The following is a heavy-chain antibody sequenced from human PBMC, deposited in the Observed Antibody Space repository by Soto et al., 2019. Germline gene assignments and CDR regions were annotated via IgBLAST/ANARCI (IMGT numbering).Heavy chain of an antibody. Sequence: GGSLRLSCAASGFTFSSYAMHWVRQAPGKGLEWVAVISYDGSNKYYADSVKGRFTISRDNSKNTLYLQMNSLRAEDTAVYYCATGAPPQLTDPLNYWGQGTLVTVSS. J-gene: IGHJ4*02. D-gene: IGHD5-18*01. CDR3: ATGAPPQLTDPLNY. CDR1: GFTFSSYA. CDR2: ISYDGSNK. V-gene: IGHV3-30-3*01.